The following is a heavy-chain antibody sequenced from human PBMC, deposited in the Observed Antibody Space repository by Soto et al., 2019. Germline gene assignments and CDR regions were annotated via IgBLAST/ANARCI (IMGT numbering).Heavy chain of an antibody. CDR3: ARGVLGYDFWSGYYTRKHRRFVP. D-gene: IGHD3-3*01. CDR2: INHSGST. J-gene: IGHJ5*02. V-gene: IGHV4-34*01. Sequence: SETLSLTCAVYGGSFSGYYWSWIRHPPGKGLEWIGEINHSGSTNYNPSLKSRVTISVDTSKNQFSLKLSSVTAADTAVYYCARGVLGYDFWSGYYTRKHRRFVPWGQGTLVTLSS. CDR1: GGSFSGYY.